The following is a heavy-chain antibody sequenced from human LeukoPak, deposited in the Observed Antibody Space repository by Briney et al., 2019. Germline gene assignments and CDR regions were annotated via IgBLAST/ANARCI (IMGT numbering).Heavy chain of an antibody. Sequence: PGGSLRLSCAASGSTFSSYAMSWVRQAPGEGLEWVSAISGSGGSTYYADSVKGRFTISRDNSQNTLYLQMNSLRAEDTAVYYCAKGDYGDYDGSWFDPWGQGTLVTVSS. J-gene: IGHJ5*02. V-gene: IGHV3-23*01. CDR2: ISGSGGST. CDR3: AKGDYGDYDGSWFDP. CDR1: GSTFSSYA. D-gene: IGHD4-17*01.